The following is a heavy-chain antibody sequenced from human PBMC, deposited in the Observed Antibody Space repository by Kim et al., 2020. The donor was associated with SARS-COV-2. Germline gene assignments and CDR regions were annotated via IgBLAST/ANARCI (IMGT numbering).Heavy chain of an antibody. J-gene: IGHJ4*02. Sequence: GGSLRLSCAASGFTFSDSYMSWIRQAPGKGLEWVSYISSSSSYTNYADSVKGRFTISRDNAKNSLFLQMNSLRAEDTAVYYCARSALYDSGLGPTYYIDYWGQGTLVTVSS. CDR1: GFTFSDSY. V-gene: IGHV3-11*03. D-gene: IGHD3-22*01. CDR2: ISSSSSYT. CDR3: ARSALYDSGLGPTYYIDY.